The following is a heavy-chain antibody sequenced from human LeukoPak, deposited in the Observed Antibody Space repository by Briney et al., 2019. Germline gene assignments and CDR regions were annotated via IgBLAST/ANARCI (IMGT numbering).Heavy chain of an antibody. Sequence: SETLSLTCTVSGGSISSYYWSWIRQPPGKGLEWIGYIYYSGSTNYNPSLKSRVTISVDTSKNQFSLKLSSVTAADTAVYYCVGGPAQGWFSFPGYYWGQGTLVTVSS. CDR2: IYYSGST. CDR3: VGGPAQGWFSFPGYY. D-gene: IGHD6-19*01. J-gene: IGHJ4*02. V-gene: IGHV4-59*08. CDR1: GGSISSYY.